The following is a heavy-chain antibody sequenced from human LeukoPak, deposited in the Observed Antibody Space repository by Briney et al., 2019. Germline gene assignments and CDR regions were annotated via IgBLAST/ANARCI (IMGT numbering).Heavy chain of an antibody. CDR1: GGSISNYY. Sequence: TXSLTCTVSGGSISNYYWTWIRQPXGKGLEWIVYVYYSGSTNYNPSLKSRVSISVDTSKNQFSLKLSSVTAADTAVYYCAGGRVWLAFDSWGQGTLLTVSS. CDR3: AGGRVWLAFDS. D-gene: IGHD5-18*01. CDR2: VYYSGST. V-gene: IGHV4-59*01. J-gene: IGHJ4*02.